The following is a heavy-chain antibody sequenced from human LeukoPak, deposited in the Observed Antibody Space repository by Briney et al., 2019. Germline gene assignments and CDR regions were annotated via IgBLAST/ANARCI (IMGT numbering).Heavy chain of an antibody. D-gene: IGHD5-18*01. CDR1: GFTFSSYS. CDR2: ISSSSSYI. Sequence: GGSLRLSCAASGFTFSSYSMTWVRQAPGKGLEWVSSISSSSSYIYYADSVKGRFTISRDNAKNSLYLQMNSLRAEDTAVYYCARGDSYGYFYFDYWGQGTLVTVSS. V-gene: IGHV3-21*01. J-gene: IGHJ4*02. CDR3: ARGDSYGYFYFDY.